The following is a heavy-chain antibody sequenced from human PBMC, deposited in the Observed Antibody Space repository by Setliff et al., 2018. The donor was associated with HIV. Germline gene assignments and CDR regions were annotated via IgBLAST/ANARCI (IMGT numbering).Heavy chain of an antibody. CDR1: GGSISSYY. CDR2: IYYSGST. V-gene: IGHV4-59*08. CDR3: ARTGYAFDV. J-gene: IGHJ3*01. Sequence: PSETLSLTCTVSGGSISSYYWSWIRQPPGKGLEWIGYIYYSGSTNYNPSLKSRVTISVDTSKNQFSLKLNSVTAADAAVYYCARTGYAFDVWGLGTMVTVSS.